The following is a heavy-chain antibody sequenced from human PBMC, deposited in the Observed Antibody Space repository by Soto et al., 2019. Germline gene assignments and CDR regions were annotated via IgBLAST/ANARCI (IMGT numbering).Heavy chain of an antibody. CDR1: GFAFDDYV. CDR3: ARDSGYGSGASVNHYLDY. CDR2: ITWNGGTI. Sequence: PVGSLRLSCAASGFAFDDYVMHWVRQPPGRGLEWVSGITWNGGTIRYVDSVKGRFTISRDNAENSLYLQMNSLRPEDTAVYYCARDSGYGSGASVNHYLDYWGHGTLVTVSS. V-gene: IGHV3-9*01. D-gene: IGHD3-10*01. J-gene: IGHJ4*01.